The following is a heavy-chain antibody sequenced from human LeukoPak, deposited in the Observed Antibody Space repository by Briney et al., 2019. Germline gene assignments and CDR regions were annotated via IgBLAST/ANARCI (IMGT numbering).Heavy chain of an antibody. V-gene: IGHV3-74*01. Sequence: GGSLRLSCAASGFTFSSYWMHWVRQAPGKGLVWVSRTKSDGSTTNYADSVKGRFTISRDNAENTLYLQMNSLRVEDTAVYYCTRRVSTTRWFDPWGQGTLVTVSS. CDR3: TRRVSTTRWFDP. CDR1: GFTFSSYW. CDR2: TKSDGSTT. J-gene: IGHJ5*02. D-gene: IGHD2-15*01.